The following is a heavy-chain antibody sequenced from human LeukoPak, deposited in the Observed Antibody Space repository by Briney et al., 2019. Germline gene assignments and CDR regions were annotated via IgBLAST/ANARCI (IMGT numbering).Heavy chain of an antibody. V-gene: IGHV3-48*01. D-gene: IGHD3-10*01. CDR3: ATTGGSGYQH. J-gene: IGHJ1*01. CDR1: GFTFSSYS. Sequence: GGSLRLSCAASGFTFSSYSMNWVRQAPGKGLEWVSYISSSSSTIYYADSVKGRFTISRDNAKNSLYLQMNSLRAEDTAVYYCATTGGSGYQHWGQGTLVTVSS. CDR2: ISSSSSTI.